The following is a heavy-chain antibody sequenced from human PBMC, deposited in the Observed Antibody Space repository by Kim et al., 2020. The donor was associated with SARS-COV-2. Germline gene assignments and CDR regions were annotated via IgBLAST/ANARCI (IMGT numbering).Heavy chain of an antibody. CDR2: IRGSGGST. CDR1: GFTFSSYD. CDR3: AKDATGGGTYADFDF. J-gene: IGHJ4*02. V-gene: IGHV3-23*01. Sequence: GGSLRLSCAASGFTFSSYDMSWVRQAPGKGLEWVSAIRGSGGSTYYAVSVKGRFTISRDNSKNTLYLQMNSLRAEDTALYYCAKDATGGGTYADFDFWGQGTLVTVSS. D-gene: IGHD2-15*01.